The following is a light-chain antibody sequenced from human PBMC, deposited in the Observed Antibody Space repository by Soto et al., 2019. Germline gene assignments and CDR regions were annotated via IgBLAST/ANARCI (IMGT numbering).Light chain of an antibody. V-gene: IGLV2-8*01. J-gene: IGLJ1*01. Sequence: QSVLTQPPSASGSPGQSVTISCTGTSSDVGGYNYVSWYQQYPGKVPKLMVYEVNKLPSGVPDRFSGSKSGNTASLTVSGLQAEDEADYYCTSYAGGNNVFGTGTKLTVL. CDR1: SSDVGGYNY. CDR2: EVN. CDR3: TSYAGGNNV.